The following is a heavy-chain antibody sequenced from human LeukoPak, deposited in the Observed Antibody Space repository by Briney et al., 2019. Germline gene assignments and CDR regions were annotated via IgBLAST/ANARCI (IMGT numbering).Heavy chain of an antibody. J-gene: IGHJ1*01. Sequence: GGSLRLSCVASGFTFSNYWMHWVRQPPGKGLVWVSRIYVDGRTTNYADSVKGRFTISRDNAKNTVYLEMNSLSVEDTAVYYCARDGSAAVAGYFQHWGQGTQVTVSS. CDR1: GFTFSNYW. V-gene: IGHV3-74*01. CDR2: IYVDGRTT. D-gene: IGHD6-13*01. CDR3: ARDGSAAVAGYFQH.